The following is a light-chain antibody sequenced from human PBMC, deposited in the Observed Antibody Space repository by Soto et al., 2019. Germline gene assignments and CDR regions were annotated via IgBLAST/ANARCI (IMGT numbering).Light chain of an antibody. J-gene: IGKJ1*01. CDR3: QQFNNWTRT. CDR1: QSVSSN. Sequence: EISMTQYPATLSVSPGERATLSCGASQSVSSNLAWYQQKPGQAPRLLISDASTRATGIPARFSGSGSGTELTLTISSLKYEDFAVYYCQQFNNWTRTFGHGTKVDIK. CDR2: DAS. V-gene: IGKV3-15*01.